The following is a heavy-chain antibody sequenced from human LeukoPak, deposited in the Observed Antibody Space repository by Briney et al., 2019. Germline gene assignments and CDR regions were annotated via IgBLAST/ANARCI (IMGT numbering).Heavy chain of an antibody. Sequence: PGGSLRLSCAASGFTFSSHGYHWVRQAPGKGLEWVALIWYDGSNKYYADSVKGRFTISRDNSKNTLYLQMNSLRAEDTAIYYCARDISRGPLDCWGHGTLVTVSS. D-gene: IGHD2-15*01. V-gene: IGHV3-33*01. CDR2: IWYDGSNK. CDR3: ARDISRGPLDC. J-gene: IGHJ4*01. CDR1: GFTFSSHG.